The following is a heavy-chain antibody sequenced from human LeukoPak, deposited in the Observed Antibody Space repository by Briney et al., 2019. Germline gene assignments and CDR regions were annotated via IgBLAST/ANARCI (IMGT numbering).Heavy chain of an antibody. D-gene: IGHD6-19*01. CDR2: INSDGSTT. Sequence: GGSLRLSCAASGFTFSGYWMHWVRQAPGKGLVWVSRINSDGSTTSYADSVKGRFTISRDNAKNTLYLQMNSLRAEDTAVYYCARAISGWYGDYWGQGTLVTVSS. CDR1: GFTFSGYW. CDR3: ARAISGWYGDY. V-gene: IGHV3-74*01. J-gene: IGHJ4*02.